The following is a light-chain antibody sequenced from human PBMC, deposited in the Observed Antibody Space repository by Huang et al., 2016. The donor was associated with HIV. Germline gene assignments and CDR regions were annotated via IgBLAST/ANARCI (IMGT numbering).Light chain of an antibody. V-gene: IGKV3-20*01. Sequence: EIVLTQSPGTLSLSPGERATLSCRASQSVGIYLAWYQQKPGQAPRLLIDGASTRVTGIPDRFSGGGSGTDFTLSISRLEPEDFAVYYCQQYERPPDTFGPGTKVNIK. CDR3: QQYERPPDT. J-gene: IGKJ3*01. CDR1: QSVGIY. CDR2: GAS.